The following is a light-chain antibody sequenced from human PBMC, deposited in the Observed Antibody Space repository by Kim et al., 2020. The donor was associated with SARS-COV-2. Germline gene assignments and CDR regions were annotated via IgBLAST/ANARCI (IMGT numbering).Light chain of an antibody. J-gene: IGLJ3*02. CDR2: INN. V-gene: IGLV1-44*01. Sequence: QSVLTQPPSASGTPGQRVTISCSGSSSNIRSNTVNWYQQVPRTAPKLLIYINNQRTSGVPDRFSGSKSGTSACLAISGLQSEDETDYYCAVWDDSLNGPVFGGGTQLTVL. CDR3: AVWDDSLNGPV. CDR1: SSNIRSNT.